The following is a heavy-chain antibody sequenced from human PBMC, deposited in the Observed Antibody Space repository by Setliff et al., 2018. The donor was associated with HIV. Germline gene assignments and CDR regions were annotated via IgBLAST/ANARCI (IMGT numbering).Heavy chain of an antibody. V-gene: IGHV4-34*01. CDR2: INYSRVT. CDR3: ARRRGPMVRGVDPSPSYYLDY. J-gene: IGHJ4*02. Sequence: PSETLSLTCAVYGAPFSGFYWSWIRQTPGRGLEWIGEINYSRVTNYNPSLKSRVTISVDTSKNQFSLRMTSVRAGDTAVYYCARRRGPMVRGVDPSPSYYLDYWSQGTRVTVSS. CDR1: GAPFSGFY. D-gene: IGHD3-10*01.